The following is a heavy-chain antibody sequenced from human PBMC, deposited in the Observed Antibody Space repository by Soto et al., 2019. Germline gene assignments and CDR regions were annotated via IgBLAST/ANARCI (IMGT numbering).Heavy chain of an antibody. CDR3: ARDLYGDYVFDY. V-gene: IGHV3-21*06. D-gene: IGHD4-17*01. Sequence: VGSLRLSCAASGFTFSTYSMNWVRQGPGKGLEWVSSISSSGTYMDYADSVKGRFTISRDHAKNSLYLQMNSLSAEDTAIYYCARDLYGDYVFDYWGQGTLVTVS. CDR2: ISSSGTYM. J-gene: IGHJ4*02. CDR1: GFTFSTYS.